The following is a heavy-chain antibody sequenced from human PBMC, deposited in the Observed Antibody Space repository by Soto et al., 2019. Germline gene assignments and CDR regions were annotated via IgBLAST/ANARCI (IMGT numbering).Heavy chain of an antibody. CDR2: IYYSGST. J-gene: IGHJ4*02. D-gene: IGHD3-22*01. V-gene: IGHV4-39*01. CDR3: ARLRYDSSGYYPFFDY. Sequence: SETLSLTCTVSGGSISSSSYYWGWIRQPPGKGLEWIGSIYYSGSTYYNPSLKSRVTISVDTSKNQFSLKLSSVTAADTAVYYCARLRYDSSGYYPFFDYWGQGTLVTVSS. CDR1: GGSISSSSYY.